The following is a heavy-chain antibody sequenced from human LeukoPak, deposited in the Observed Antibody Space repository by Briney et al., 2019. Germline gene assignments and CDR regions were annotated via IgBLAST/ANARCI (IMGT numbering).Heavy chain of an antibody. Sequence: ASVKVSCKASGYTFSNYYMHWVRQAPGQGLEWMGIINPSGGSTSYAQKFQGRVTMTRDTSTSTVYMELSSLRSEDTAVYYCARRGLTGARARSNWFDPWGQGALVTVSS. D-gene: IGHD1-26*01. CDR2: INPSGGST. J-gene: IGHJ5*02. CDR1: GYTFSNYY. CDR3: ARRGLTGARARSNWFDP. V-gene: IGHV1-46*01.